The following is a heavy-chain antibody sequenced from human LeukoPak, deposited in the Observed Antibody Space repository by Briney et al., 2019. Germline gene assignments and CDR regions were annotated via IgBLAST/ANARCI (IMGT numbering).Heavy chain of an antibody. CDR2: IWSDGSKT. V-gene: IGHV3-33*06. CDR1: GLSFSNSG. CDR3: AKDKGVRYFDY. J-gene: IGHJ4*02. D-gene: IGHD3-10*01. Sequence: GGSLRLSCAASGLSFSNSGMHWVRQAPGKGPEWVAMIWSDGSKTYYADSVKGRFTISRDNSKNTVYLQMNSLRAEDTAVYYCAKDKGVRYFDYWGQGTLVTVSS.